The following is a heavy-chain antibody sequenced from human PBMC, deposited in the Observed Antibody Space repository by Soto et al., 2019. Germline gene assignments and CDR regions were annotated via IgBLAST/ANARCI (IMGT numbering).Heavy chain of an antibody. J-gene: IGHJ3*02. V-gene: IGHV1-8*01. CDR3: TRSPDDLSDAFDI. Sequence: QVQLVQSGAEVKKPGASVKVSCKASGYTFTSYDINWVRQATGQGLGWMGWMNPNSGNTGYAQKSQGTVTMTRNTSISTAYMELSSLRSEDTAVYYGTRSPDDLSDAFDIWGEGTMVTVSS. D-gene: IGHD2-21*02. CDR2: MNPNSGNT. CDR1: GYTFTSYD.